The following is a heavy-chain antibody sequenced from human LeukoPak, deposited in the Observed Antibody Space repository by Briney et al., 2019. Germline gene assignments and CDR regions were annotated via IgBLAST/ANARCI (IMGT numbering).Heavy chain of an antibody. D-gene: IGHD1-26*01. CDR2: ISYDGSNK. J-gene: IGHJ4*02. CDR1: GFTFSCYA. Sequence: PGGPLRLSCAASGFTFSCYAMHWVRQAPGKGLEWVAVISYDGSNKYYADSVKGRFTISRDNSKNTLYLQMNSLRAEDTAVYYCARRGGSYSMDYWGQGTLVTVSS. V-gene: IGHV3-30*04. CDR3: ARRGGSYSMDY.